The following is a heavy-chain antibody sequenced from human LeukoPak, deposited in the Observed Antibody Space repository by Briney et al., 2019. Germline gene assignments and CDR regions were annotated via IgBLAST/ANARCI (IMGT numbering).Heavy chain of an antibody. CDR2: ISSSGSTI. CDR3: ARFGTTVTRNY. Sequence: GGSLRLSCAASGFTFSSYEMNWVRQAPGKGLEWVSYISSSGSTIYYADSVKGRFTISRDNAKNSLYLRMNSLRAEDTAVYYCARFGTTVTRNYWGQGTLVTVSS. D-gene: IGHD4-17*01. CDR1: GFTFSSYE. J-gene: IGHJ4*02. V-gene: IGHV3-48*03.